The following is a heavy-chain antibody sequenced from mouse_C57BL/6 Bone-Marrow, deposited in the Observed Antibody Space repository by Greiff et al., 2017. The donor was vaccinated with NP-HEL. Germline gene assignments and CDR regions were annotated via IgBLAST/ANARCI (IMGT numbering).Heavy chain of an antibody. Sequence: EVQGVESGGDLVKPGGSLKLSCAASGFTFSSYGMSWVRQTPDKRLEWVATISSGGSYTYYPDSVKGRFTISRDHAKNTLYLQMSSLKSEDTAMYYCARHRLTGSSYSWYFDVWGTGTTVTVSS. D-gene: IGHD1-1*01. CDR1: GFTFSSYG. CDR3: ARHRLTGSSYSWYFDV. CDR2: ISSGGSYT. V-gene: IGHV5-6*01. J-gene: IGHJ1*03.